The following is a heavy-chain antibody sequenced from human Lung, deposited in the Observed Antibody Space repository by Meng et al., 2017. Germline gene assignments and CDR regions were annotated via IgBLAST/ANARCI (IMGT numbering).Heavy chain of an antibody. CDR2: INHSGST. Sequence: QVQLPQVGEGLLKPSETLSPTCVVSGGSFSDYYWSWIRQPPGKGLEWIGEINHSGSTNYNPSLESRATKSVDTSQNNLSLKLSSVTAADSAVYYCARGPTTMAHDFDYWGQGTLVTVSS. J-gene: IGHJ4*02. CDR3: ARGPTTMAHDFDY. D-gene: IGHD4-11*01. V-gene: IGHV4-34*01. CDR1: GGSFSDYY.